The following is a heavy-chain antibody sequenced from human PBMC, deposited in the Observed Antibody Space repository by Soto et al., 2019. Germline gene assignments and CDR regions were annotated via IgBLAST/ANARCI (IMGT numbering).Heavy chain of an antibody. CDR2: ISGSGGST. J-gene: IGHJ3*02. Sequence: LRLSCAASGFTFSSYAMSWVRQAPGKGLEWVSAISGSGGSTYYADSVKGRFTISRDNSKNTLYLQMNSLGAEDTALYYCVRDQLYYYDIFGRPLNGFDIWGQGTMVTVSS. V-gene: IGHV3-23*01. D-gene: IGHD3-22*01. CDR1: GFTFSSYA. CDR3: VRDQLYYYDIFGRPLNGFDI.